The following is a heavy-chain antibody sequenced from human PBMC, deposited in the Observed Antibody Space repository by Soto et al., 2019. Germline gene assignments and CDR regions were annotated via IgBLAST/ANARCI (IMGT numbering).Heavy chain of an antibody. D-gene: IGHD6-19*01. CDR1: GYTFTSYA. Sequence: QVQLVQSGAEEKKPGASVKVSCKASGYTFTSYALHWVRQAPGQGLEWMGWINADNGDTKYSQKFQGRVTITRDTAATTAYMELSSLRSEDTAVYYCARVPRIVVAGTFDYWGQGTLVAVSS. CDR2: INADNGDT. CDR3: ARVPRIVVAGTFDY. V-gene: IGHV1-3*05. J-gene: IGHJ4*02.